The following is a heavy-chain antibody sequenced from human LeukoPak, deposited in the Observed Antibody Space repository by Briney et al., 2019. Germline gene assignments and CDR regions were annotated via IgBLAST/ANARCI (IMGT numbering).Heavy chain of an antibody. D-gene: IGHD5-18*01. Sequence: GESLKISCKASGYSFTSYWIGWVRQMPGKGLEWMGIIYPGDSDTRYSPSFQGQVTISADKSISTAYLLWSSLKASDTAMYYCAILGYSYGSGGWFDPWGQGTLVTVSS. CDR3: AILGYSYGSGGWFDP. CDR1: GYSFTSYW. J-gene: IGHJ5*02. CDR2: IYPGDSDT. V-gene: IGHV5-51*01.